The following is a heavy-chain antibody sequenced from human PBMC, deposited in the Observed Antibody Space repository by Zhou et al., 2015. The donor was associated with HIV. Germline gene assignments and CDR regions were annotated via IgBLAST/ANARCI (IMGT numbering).Heavy chain of an antibody. V-gene: IGHV1-69*06. Sequence: QVQLVQSGAEVKKPGSSVKVSCKASGGTFSSDGITWVRQAPGQGLEWMGGIIPIFGTAAYAQKFQGRVTFTADRSTSTAYMEVRRLTSEDTAMYYCAREGWGSWYFDLWGRGTLVSVSS. CDR2: IIPIFGTA. J-gene: IGHJ2*01. CDR3: AREGWGSWYFDL. D-gene: IGHD7-27*01. CDR1: GGTFSSDG.